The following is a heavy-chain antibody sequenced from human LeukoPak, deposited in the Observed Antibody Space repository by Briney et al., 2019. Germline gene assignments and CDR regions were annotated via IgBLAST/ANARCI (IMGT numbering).Heavy chain of an antibody. CDR2: IYTSGST. CDR1: GSISSYY. D-gene: IGHD2-2*01. CDR3: ARQKCTSTSCLTKNAFDT. J-gene: IGHJ3*02. Sequence: SETLSLTCTVSGSISSYYWSWIRQPPGKGLEWIGYIYTSGSTNYNPSLKSRVTISVDTSKNQFSLDLSSVTAADTAVYYCARQKCTSTSCLTKNAFDTWGQGTMVTVSS. V-gene: IGHV4-4*09.